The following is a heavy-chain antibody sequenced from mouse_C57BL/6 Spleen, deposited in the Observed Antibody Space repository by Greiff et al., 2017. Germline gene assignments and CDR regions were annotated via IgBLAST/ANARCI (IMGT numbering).Heavy chain of an antibody. CDR2: IDPNSGGT. V-gene: IGHV1-72*01. D-gene: IGHD1-1*02. CDR3: ARGLWSPDSIYYYAMDY. Sequence: QVQLQQPGAELVKPGASVKLSCKASGYTFTSYWMPWVKQRPGRGLEWIGRIDPNSGGTKYNEKFKSKATLTVDKPSSTAYMQLSSLTSEDSAVYYCARGLWSPDSIYYYAMDYWGQGTSVTVSS. J-gene: IGHJ4*01. CDR1: GYTFTSYW.